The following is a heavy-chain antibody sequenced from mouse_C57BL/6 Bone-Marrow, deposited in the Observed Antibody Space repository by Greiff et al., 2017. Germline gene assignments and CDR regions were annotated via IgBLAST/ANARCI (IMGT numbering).Heavy chain of an antibody. V-gene: IGHV1-81*01. Sequence: QVQLQQSGAELARPGASVKLSCTASGYTFTSYGISWVKQRTGQGLEWIGEIYPRSGNTYYTAKFKGKATLTADKSSSTAYMELRSLTSEDSAVYFCARTDYGRALFAYWGQGTLVTVSA. CDR3: ARTDYGRALFAY. CDR1: GYTFTSYG. CDR2: IYPRSGNT. J-gene: IGHJ3*01. D-gene: IGHD1-1*01.